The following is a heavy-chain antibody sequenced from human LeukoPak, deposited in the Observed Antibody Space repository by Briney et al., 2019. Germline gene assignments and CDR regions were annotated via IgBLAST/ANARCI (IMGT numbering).Heavy chain of an antibody. J-gene: IGHJ4*02. CDR2: INPSGGST. Sequence: ASVKVSCKASGYTFTSYYMHWVRQAPGQGLEWMGIINPSGGSTSYAQKFQGRVTMTRDTSTSTVYMELSSLRSEDTAVYYCARDRSEGWSSSPNTFDYWGQGTLVTVSS. D-gene: IGHD6-13*01. CDR1: GYTFTSYY. V-gene: IGHV1-46*01. CDR3: ARDRSEGWSSSPNTFDY.